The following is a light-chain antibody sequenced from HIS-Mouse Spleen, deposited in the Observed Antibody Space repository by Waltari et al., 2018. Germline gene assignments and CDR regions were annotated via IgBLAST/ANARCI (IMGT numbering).Light chain of an antibody. V-gene: IGLV1-40*01. CDR3: QSYDSSVV. Sequence: QSVLTQPPSVSGAPGQRVTIPCTGSSPNIGAGYDVHWYQQLPGKAPKLLIYGNSNRPSGVPDRFSGSKSGTSASLAITGLQAEDEADYYCQSYDSSVVFGGGTKLTVL. CDR1: SPNIGAGYD. J-gene: IGLJ2*01. CDR2: GNS.